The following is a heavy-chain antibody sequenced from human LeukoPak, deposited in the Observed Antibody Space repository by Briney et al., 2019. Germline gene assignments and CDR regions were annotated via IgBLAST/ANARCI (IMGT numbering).Heavy chain of an antibody. CDR2: IYYSGST. V-gene: IGHV4-59*01. CDR3: ARVGFGGYSGSYYFDY. CDR1: GGSISSYY. Sequence: SETLSLTCTVSGGSISSYYWSWIRQPPGKGLEWIGYIYYSGSTNYNPSLKSRVTISVDTSKNRFSLKLSSVTAADTAVYYCARVGFGGYSGSYYFDYWGQGTLVTVSS. D-gene: IGHD5-12*01. J-gene: IGHJ4*02.